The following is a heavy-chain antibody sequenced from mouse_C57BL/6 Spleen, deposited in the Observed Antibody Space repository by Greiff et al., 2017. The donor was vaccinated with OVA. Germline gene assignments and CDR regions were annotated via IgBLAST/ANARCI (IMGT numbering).Heavy chain of an antibody. CDR3: ARADGYFLFDY. Sequence: DVQLQESGPGLVKPSQSLSLTCSVTGYSITSGYYWNWIRQFPGNKLEWMGYISYDGSNNYNPSLKNRISITRDTSKNQFFLKLNSVTTEDTATYYCARADGYFLFDYWGQGTTLTVSS. CDR1: GYSITSGYY. CDR2: ISYDGSN. D-gene: IGHD2-3*01. J-gene: IGHJ2*01. V-gene: IGHV3-6*01.